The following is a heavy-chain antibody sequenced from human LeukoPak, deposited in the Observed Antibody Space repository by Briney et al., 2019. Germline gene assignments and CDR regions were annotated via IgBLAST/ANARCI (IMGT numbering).Heavy chain of an antibody. D-gene: IGHD3-22*01. CDR2: INSDGSST. CDR1: GFTFSNSW. Sequence: GGSLRLSCAASGFTFSNSWMHWVRQAPGKGLVWISRINSDGSSTHYADSVKGRFTISRDNAKNTLYLQMNSLRADDTAAYYCVRNYDSSAYPDAFDIWGQGTMVTVSS. V-gene: IGHV3-74*01. CDR3: VRNYDSSAYPDAFDI. J-gene: IGHJ3*02.